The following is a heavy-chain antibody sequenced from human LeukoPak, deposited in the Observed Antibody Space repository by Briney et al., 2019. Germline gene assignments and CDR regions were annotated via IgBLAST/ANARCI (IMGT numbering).Heavy chain of an antibody. CDR2: ISTTRSYI. Sequence: GGSLRLSCTTSGFTFSSYSMNWVRQAPGKGLEWVSSISTTRSYIYYADSVKGRFTISKDNAKNTVYLQMNSLRAEDTAVYYCVSFYETYWGRGTLVTVSS. V-gene: IGHV3-21*01. CDR3: VSFYETY. CDR1: GFTFSSYS. J-gene: IGHJ4*02. D-gene: IGHD2/OR15-2a*01.